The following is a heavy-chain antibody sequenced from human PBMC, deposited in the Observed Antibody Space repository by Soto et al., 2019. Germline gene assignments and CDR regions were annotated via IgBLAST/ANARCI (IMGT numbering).Heavy chain of an antibody. V-gene: IGHV1-46*01. Sequence: ASVKVSCKASGYLFTAYSLHWVRLAPGQGLEWMGVVNPSGGSTKYAQNFQGRVTMTRDTSTTTIYMELSSLRSDETAIYYCAREENCSGGTCYSEYFHRWGQGTLVTVS. CDR2: VNPSGGST. J-gene: IGHJ1*01. CDR1: GYLFTAYS. D-gene: IGHD2-15*01. CDR3: AREENCSGGTCYSEYFHR.